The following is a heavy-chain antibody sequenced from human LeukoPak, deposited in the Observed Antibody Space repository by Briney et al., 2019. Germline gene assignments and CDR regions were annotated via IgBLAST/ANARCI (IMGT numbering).Heavy chain of an antibody. CDR2: IYHSGST. CDR1: GGSISVSSYY. V-gene: IGHV4-39*01. Sequence: PSETLSLTCTVSGGSISVSSYYWAWIRQPPGKGLEWIGSIYHSGSTYYKPSLKSRVTISVDTSKNQFSLKLISVTAADTAVYYCARVRRRYCDSSGLYYFDYWGQGTLVTVSS. CDR3: ARVRRRYCDSSGLYYFDY. D-gene: IGHD3-22*01. J-gene: IGHJ4*02.